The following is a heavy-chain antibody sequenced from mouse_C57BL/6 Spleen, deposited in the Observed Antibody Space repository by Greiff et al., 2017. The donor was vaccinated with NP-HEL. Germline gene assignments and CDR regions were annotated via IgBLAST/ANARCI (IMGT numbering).Heavy chain of an antibody. CDR1: GYTFTDYE. V-gene: IGHV1-15*01. Sequence: QVQLQQSGAELVRPGASVTLSCKASGYTFTDYEMHWVKQTPVHGLEWIGAIDPETGGTAYNQKFKGKAILTADKSSSTAYMELRSLTSEDSAVYYCTRRVFITTVVADDYWGQGTTLTVSS. CDR2: IDPETGGT. D-gene: IGHD1-1*01. CDR3: TRRVFITTVVADDY. J-gene: IGHJ2*01.